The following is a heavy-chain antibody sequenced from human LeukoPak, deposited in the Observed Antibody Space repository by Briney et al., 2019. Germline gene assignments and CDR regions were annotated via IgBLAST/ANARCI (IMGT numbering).Heavy chain of an antibody. D-gene: IGHD2-8*01. CDR3: AREVYRMVYVIPYYYYYYYMDV. Sequence: GGSLRLSCAASGFTFSSYWMSWVRQAPGKGLEWVANIKQDGSEKYYVDSVKGRFTISRDNAKNSLYLQMNSLRAEDTAVYYCAREVYRMVYVIPYYYYYYYMDVWGKGTTVTVSS. V-gene: IGHV3-7*01. CDR2: IKQDGSEK. CDR1: GFTFSSYW. J-gene: IGHJ6*03.